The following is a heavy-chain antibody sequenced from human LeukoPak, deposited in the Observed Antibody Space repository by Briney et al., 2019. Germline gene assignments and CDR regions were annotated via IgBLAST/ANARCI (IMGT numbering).Heavy chain of an antibody. D-gene: IGHD2-2*01. CDR1: GGSISSGDYY. J-gene: IGHJ3*02. CDR3: ARGGGDIVVVPAAAWYAFDI. CDR2: IYYSGST. Sequence: PSETLSLTCTVSGGSISSGDYYWSWLRQPPGKGLEWIGYIYYSGSTYYNPPLKSRVTISVDTSKNQFSLKLSSVTAADTAVYYCARGGGDIVVVPAAAWYAFDIWGQGTMVTVSS. V-gene: IGHV4-30-4*01.